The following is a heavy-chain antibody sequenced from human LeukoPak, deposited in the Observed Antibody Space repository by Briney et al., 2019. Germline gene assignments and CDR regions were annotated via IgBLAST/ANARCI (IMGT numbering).Heavy chain of an antibody. Sequence: GGSLRLSCAASGFTFSSYSMNWVRQAPGKGLEWVSYISSSSSTIYYADSVKGRFTISRDNAKNSLYLQMNSLRDEDTAVYYCAREATIVARIDAFDIWGQGTMVTVSS. D-gene: IGHD6-6*01. CDR2: ISSSSSTI. CDR3: AREATIVARIDAFDI. J-gene: IGHJ3*02. CDR1: GFTFSSYS. V-gene: IGHV3-48*02.